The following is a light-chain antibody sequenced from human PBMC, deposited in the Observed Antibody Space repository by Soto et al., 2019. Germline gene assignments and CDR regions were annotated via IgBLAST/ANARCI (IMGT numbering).Light chain of an antibody. Sequence: EKVMTQSPATLSVSPGERATLSCRASQSVSSNLAWYQQKPGQAPRLLIYDASTRATGIPARFSGSGSGTEFTLTISSLQSEDLAVYYCQQYDDWPETFGQGTKVGIK. J-gene: IGKJ1*01. CDR3: QQYDDWPET. CDR1: QSVSSN. V-gene: IGKV3-15*01. CDR2: DAS.